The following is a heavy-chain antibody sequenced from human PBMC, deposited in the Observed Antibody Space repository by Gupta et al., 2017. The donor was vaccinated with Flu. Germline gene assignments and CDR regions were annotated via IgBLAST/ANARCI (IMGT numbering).Heavy chain of an antibody. CDR1: GFTFSSYA. J-gene: IGHJ4*02. V-gene: IGHV3-23*01. Sequence: EVQLLESGGDLVQPGGSLRLSCDASGFTFSSYAMSWVRQAPGKGLEWVSTISGSGGSTYYADSVKGRFTISRDNAKNTLSLQMNSLRAEDTAVYYCAKSVSGSFRPDYWGQGALVTVSS. CDR2: ISGSGGST. D-gene: IGHD1-26*01. CDR3: AKSVSGSFRPDY.